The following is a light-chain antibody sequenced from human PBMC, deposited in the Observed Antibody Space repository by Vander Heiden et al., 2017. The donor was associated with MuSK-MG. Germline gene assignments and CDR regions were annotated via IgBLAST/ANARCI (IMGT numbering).Light chain of an antibody. CDR1: QDISSD. Sequence: EIHMAQSTSSLSASVGGEVTITCRASQDISSDVNWYQETPGKAPKVLIYAASGLLNGVPTRCRGDGFGTDFTLTISRLQPEDFGTYNCQQTSSLPHSFGQGTRLEMK. CDR3: QQTSSLPHS. V-gene: IGKV1-39*01. CDR2: AAS. J-gene: IGKJ2*01.